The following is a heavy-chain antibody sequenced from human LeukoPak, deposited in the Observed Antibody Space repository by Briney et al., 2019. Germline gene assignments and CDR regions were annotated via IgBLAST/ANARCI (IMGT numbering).Heavy chain of an antibody. Sequence: GGSLRLSRAASGFTFSSYSMNWVRQAPGKGLEWVSLIYSDGRTYYADSVKGRCTISRDNSKNTLYLQMNSLRVEDTAVYYCARGLFLSGYLDAFDIWGQGTVVTVSS. D-gene: IGHD3-22*01. CDR2: IYSDGRT. V-gene: IGHV3-53*01. CDR1: GFTFSSYS. CDR3: ARGLFLSGYLDAFDI. J-gene: IGHJ3*02.